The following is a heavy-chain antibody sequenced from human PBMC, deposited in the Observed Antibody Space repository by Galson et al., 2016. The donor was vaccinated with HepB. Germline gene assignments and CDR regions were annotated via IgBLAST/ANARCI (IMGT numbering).Heavy chain of an antibody. V-gene: IGHV5-51*01. CDR1: GYIFTNYW. J-gene: IGHJ3*02. CDR2: IYPGDSDT. D-gene: IGHD2-21*01. CDR3: ARLPYCGGDCLPEAFDI. Sequence: QSGAEVKKPGESLKISCKASGYIFTNYWIGWVRQMPGKGLEWMGIIYPGDSDTSYSPSFQGQVTISADKSISTAYMQWSSLKASDTAMYYCARLPYCGGDCLPEAFDIGGQGTMVTVSS.